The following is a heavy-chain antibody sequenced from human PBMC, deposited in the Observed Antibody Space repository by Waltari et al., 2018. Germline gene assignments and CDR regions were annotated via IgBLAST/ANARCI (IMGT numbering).Heavy chain of an antibody. V-gene: IGHV1-69*05. CDR2: IITIFGTA. CDR1: GRTFSSYA. CDR3: ARGSGMIPFDY. D-gene: IGHD6-25*01. J-gene: IGHJ4*02. Sequence: QVQLVQSGAEVKQPGSSVKLSCKASGRTFSSYAISSVRQAPGQGLEWMGRIITIFGTANYAQKFQGRVTMTTDESTSTAYMELSSLRSEDTAVYYCARGSGMIPFDYWGQGTLVTVSS.